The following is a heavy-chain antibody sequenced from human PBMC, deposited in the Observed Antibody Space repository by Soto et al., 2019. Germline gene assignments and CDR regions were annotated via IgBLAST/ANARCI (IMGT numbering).Heavy chain of an antibody. CDR2: ISAYNGNT. J-gene: IGHJ6*02. CDR3: AREDTAMGGGYYYYGMDV. CDR1: GYTFTSYG. Sequence: ASVKVSCKASGYTFTSYGISWVRQAPGQGLEWMGWISAYNGNTNYAQKLQGRVTMTTDTSTSTAYMELRSLRSDDTAVYYCAREDTAMGGGYYYYGMDVWGQGTTVTVSS. V-gene: IGHV1-18*01. D-gene: IGHD5-18*01.